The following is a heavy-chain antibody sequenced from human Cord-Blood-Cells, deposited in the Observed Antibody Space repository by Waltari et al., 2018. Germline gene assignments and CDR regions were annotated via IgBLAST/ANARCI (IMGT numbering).Heavy chain of an antibody. D-gene: IGHD1-26*01. CDR2: SFSHDEK. J-gene: IGHJ4*02. CDR1: GFSLSNARMG. V-gene: IGHV2-26*01. CDR3: ARMVFSGSYLVDY. Sequence: QVTLKESGPVLVKPTETLTLTCTVSGFSLSNARMGVSWIRQPPGNALEWLAPSFSHDEKSYCTSLKSRLTSSEHTSKRQVVLTMTKIDPVDTATYYCARMVFSGSYLVDYWGQGTLVTVSS.